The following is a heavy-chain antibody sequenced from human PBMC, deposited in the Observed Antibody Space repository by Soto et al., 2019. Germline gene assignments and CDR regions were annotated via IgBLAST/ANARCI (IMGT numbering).Heavy chain of an antibody. CDR1: GGPITNY. J-gene: IGHJ6*02. CDR3: ARVNLDYVPGMDV. CDR2: IYGSGST. V-gene: IGHV4-31*03. Sequence: QVQLQESGPGLVEPSQTLSLTCTVSGGPITNYWSWIRQHPGKGLEWIGYIYGSGSTYYNPSLKRRLTMSLDTSKNQLSLMLTSVTAADTAVYYCARVNLDYVPGMDVWGQGTTVTVSS. D-gene: IGHD4-17*01.